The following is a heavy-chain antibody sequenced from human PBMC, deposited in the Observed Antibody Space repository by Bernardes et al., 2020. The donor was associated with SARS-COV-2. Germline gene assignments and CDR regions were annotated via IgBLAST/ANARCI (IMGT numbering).Heavy chain of an antibody. V-gene: IGHV1-2*04. D-gene: IGHD6-25*01. J-gene: IGHJ6*02. CDR2: INPNSGGT. Sequence: ASVKVSCKASGYTFTGYYMHWVRQAPGQGLEWMGWINPNSGGTNYAQKFQGWVTMTRDTSISTAYMELSRLRSDDTAVYYCARDSRIDTAASYYGMDVWGQGTTVTVSS. CDR3: ARDSRIDTAASYYGMDV. CDR1: GYTFTGYY.